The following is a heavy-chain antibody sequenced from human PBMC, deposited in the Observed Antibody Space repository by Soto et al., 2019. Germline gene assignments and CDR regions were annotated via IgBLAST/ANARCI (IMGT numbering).Heavy chain of an antibody. CDR1: GYTFTSYS. J-gene: IGHJ6*02. CDR3: ARDPILKDCGGDCDYYGMDV. V-gene: IGHV1-3*01. D-gene: IGHD2-21*02. CDR2: INAGNGNT. Sequence: GASVKVSWKASGYTFTSYSMRWLCQAPGQRLEWMGWINAGNGNTKYSQKFQGRVTITRDTSASTAYMELSSLRSEDTAVYYCARDPILKDCGGDCDYYGMDVWGQGTTVTVSS.